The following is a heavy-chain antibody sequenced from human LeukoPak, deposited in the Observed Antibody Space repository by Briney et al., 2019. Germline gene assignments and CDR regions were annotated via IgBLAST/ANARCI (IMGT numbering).Heavy chain of an antibody. CDR1: GFTFSSYE. J-gene: IGHJ4*02. D-gene: IGHD3-22*01. CDR2: ICGSGRTI. V-gene: IGHV3-48*03. CDR3: ARGARYDSSGYFYGSFDY. Sequence: PGGSLRLSCAASGFTFSSYEMNWVRQAPGKGLEWVSYICGSGRTIYYADTVKGRFTISRDDAKNSLSLQMNSLRAEDTAVYYCARGARYDSSGYFYGSFDYWGQGSPVTVSS.